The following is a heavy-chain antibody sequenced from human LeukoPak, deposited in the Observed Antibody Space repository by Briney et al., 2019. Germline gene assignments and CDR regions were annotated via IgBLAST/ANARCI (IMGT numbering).Heavy chain of an antibody. CDR1: GFIFSSYW. J-gene: IGHJ4*02. CDR2: IKQDGSEK. D-gene: IGHD4-17*01. V-gene: IGHV3-7*01. CDR3: AREEYGDHLWW. Sequence: PGGPLRISCAASGFIFSSYWMSWVRQAPGKGLEWVANIKQDGSEKYYVDSVKGRFSISRDNAKNSLYLQMNGLRAEDTAVYYCAREEYGDHLWWWGQGTPVTVSS.